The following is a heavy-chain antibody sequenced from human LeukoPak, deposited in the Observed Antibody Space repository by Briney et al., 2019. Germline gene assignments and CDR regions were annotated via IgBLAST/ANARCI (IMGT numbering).Heavy chain of an antibody. V-gene: IGHV4-34*01. CDR3: ARGGGDPTTGYSSGWYGNYYGMDV. CDR1: GGSFSGHY. J-gene: IGHJ6*02. D-gene: IGHD6-19*01. CDR2: INHSGST. Sequence: SETLSLTCAVYGGSFSGHYWSWIRQPPGKGLEWIGEINHSGSTNYNPSLKSRVTISVDTSKNQFSLKLSSVTAADTAVYYCARGGGDPTTGYSSGWYGNYYGMDVWGQGTTVTVSS.